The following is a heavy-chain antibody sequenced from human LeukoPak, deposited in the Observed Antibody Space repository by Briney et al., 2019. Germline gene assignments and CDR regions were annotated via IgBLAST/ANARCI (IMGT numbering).Heavy chain of an antibody. J-gene: IGHJ4*02. CDR1: GYTFTGYY. Sequence: ASVKVSCKASGYTFTGYYMHWVRQAPGQGLEWMGRINPNSGGTNYAQKFQGRVTMTRDTSISTAYVGLSRLRSDDTAVYYCARVDTAMVKPFDYWGQGTLVTVSS. CDR2: INPNSGGT. CDR3: ARVDTAMVKPFDY. V-gene: IGHV1-2*06. D-gene: IGHD5-18*01.